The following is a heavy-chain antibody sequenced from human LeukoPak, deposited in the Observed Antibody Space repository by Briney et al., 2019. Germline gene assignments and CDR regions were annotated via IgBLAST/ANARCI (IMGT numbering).Heavy chain of an antibody. V-gene: IGHV1-69*04. CDR2: IIPMSGIA. CDR1: GGTFSSYG. J-gene: IGHJ5*02. D-gene: IGHD2-15*01. CDR3: AREAPGGISNWFDP. Sequence: SVKVSCKSSGGTFSSYGIIWVRQVPGQGLEWTGRIIPMSGIAKTAQKFQGRVTITADKSTNTAYMDLSSLISEDTAVYYCAREAPGGISNWFDPWGQGTLVTVSS.